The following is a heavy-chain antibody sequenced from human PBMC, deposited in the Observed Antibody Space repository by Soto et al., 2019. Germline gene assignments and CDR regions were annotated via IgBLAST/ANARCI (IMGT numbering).Heavy chain of an antibody. CDR1: GGTFSISSYA. V-gene: IGHV1-69*06. J-gene: IGHJ4*02. Sequence: ASVKVSCKASGGTFSISSYAINWVRQAPGQGLEWMGGIIPFINTANNAQKFQGRVTITADKSTSTAYMELNSLRSEDTAVYYCARVVLGGYRLDSWRRGTLVTVSS. D-gene: IGHD3-10*01. CDR2: IIPFINTA. CDR3: ARVVLGGYRLDS.